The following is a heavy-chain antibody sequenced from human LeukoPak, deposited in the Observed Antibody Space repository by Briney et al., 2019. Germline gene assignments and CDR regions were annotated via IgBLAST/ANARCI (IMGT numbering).Heavy chain of an antibody. CDR3: ARELDGYCSGGSCYDPDAFDI. D-gene: IGHD2-15*01. J-gene: IGHJ3*02. Sequence: ASVKVSYKASGYTFTGYYMHWVRQAPGQGLEWMGWINPNSGGTNYEQKFQGRVTMTSDTSITTAYIQLSRLRSDDTAVYYCARELDGYCSGGSCYDPDAFDIWGQGTMVTVSS. CDR2: INPNSGGT. V-gene: IGHV1-2*02. CDR1: GYTFTGYY.